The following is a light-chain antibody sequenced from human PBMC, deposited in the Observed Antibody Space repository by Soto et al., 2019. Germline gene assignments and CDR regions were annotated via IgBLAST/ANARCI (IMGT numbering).Light chain of an antibody. Sequence: EIIVTQSPATLSVSPGERATLSCRASQSVNNNLAWYQQKPGQAPRLLIYGAATRATGIPARFGGGGYGTEFTLTISSLQSEDFAIYYCQQYNNWPLLTFGGGTKVEIK. J-gene: IGKJ4*01. CDR3: QQYNNWPLLT. CDR1: QSVNNN. V-gene: IGKV3-15*01. CDR2: GAA.